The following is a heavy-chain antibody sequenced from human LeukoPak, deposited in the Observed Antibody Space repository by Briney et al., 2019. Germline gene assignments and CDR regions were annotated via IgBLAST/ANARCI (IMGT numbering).Heavy chain of an antibody. CDR1: GLTFSHVG. D-gene: IGHD2-8*02. Sequence: PGGSLRLSCAASGLTFSHVGMHWVRQSPGKGPEWVAVISYDEKNANYADSVEGRFTVYRDNSKNTLYLQMNSLRAEDTAVSYCAKAGPHDYGGQGTLVTVPS. CDR3: AKAGPHDY. CDR2: ISYDEKNA. J-gene: IGHJ4*02. V-gene: IGHV3-30*18.